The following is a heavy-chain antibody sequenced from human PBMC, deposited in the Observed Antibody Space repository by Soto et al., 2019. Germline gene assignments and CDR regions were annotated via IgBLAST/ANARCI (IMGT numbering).Heavy chain of an antibody. CDR1: GFTVSNNF. CDR2: IYTDGSP. Sequence: VQLVETGGALIQPGGSLRLSCAASGFTVSNNFMSWVRQAPGKALEWVSVIYTDGSPYYTDSVRGRFTISRDDSQNTVFLQMNNLRVEDTAVYYCTRDMFRGVSAFDICGQGTTVTVSS. V-gene: IGHV3-53*02. J-gene: IGHJ3*02. CDR3: TRDMFRGVSAFDI. D-gene: IGHD3-10*01.